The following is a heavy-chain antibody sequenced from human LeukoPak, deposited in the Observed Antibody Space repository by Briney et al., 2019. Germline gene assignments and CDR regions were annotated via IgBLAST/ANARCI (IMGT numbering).Heavy chain of an antibody. D-gene: IGHD1-26*01. CDR3: ARFNSGSYQHYFDY. CDR1: GGSFSGYY. Sequence: SETLSLTCAVYGGSFSGYYWSWIRQPPGKGLEWIGSIYHSGSTYYNPSLKSRVTISVDTSKNQFSLKLSSVTAADTAVYYCARFNSGSYQHYFDYWGQGTLVTVSS. V-gene: IGHV4-34*01. J-gene: IGHJ4*02. CDR2: IYHSGST.